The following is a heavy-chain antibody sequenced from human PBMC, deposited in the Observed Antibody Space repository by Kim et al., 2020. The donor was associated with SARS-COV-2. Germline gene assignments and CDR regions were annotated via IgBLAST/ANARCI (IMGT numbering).Heavy chain of an antibody. Sequence: QKLQGRVTMTTDTSTSTAYMELRSLRSDDTAVYYCARDVNSGSSQTACDYWGQGTLVTVSS. D-gene: IGHD1-26*01. V-gene: IGHV1-18*01. J-gene: IGHJ4*02. CDR3: ARDVNSGSSQTACDY.